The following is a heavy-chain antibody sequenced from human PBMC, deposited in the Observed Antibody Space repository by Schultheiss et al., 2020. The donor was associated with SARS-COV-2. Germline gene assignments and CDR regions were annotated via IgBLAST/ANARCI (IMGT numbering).Heavy chain of an antibody. V-gene: IGHV3-30*18. CDR2: ISYDGSNK. J-gene: IGHJ3*02. CDR1: GFTFSSYG. Sequence: GGSLRLSCAASGFTFSSYGMHWVRQAPGKGLEWVAVISYDGSNKYYADSVKGRFTISRDNSKNTLYLQMNSLRAEDTAVYYCAKDFMASVGAYDAFDIWGQGTMVTVSS. D-gene: IGHD1-26*01. CDR3: AKDFMASVGAYDAFDI.